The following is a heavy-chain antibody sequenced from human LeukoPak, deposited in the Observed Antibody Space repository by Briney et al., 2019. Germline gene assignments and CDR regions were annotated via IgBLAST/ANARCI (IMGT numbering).Heavy chain of an antibody. J-gene: IGHJ4*02. D-gene: IGHD3-22*01. CDR1: GGSISSYY. CDR2: IYYSGST. CDR3: ARGALYYYDSSGYYPSKGVFDY. V-gene: IGHV4-59*01. Sequence: SETLSLICTVSGGSISSYYWSWIRQPPGKGLEWIGYIYYSGSTNYNPSLKSRVTISVDTPKNQFSLKLSSVTAADTAVYYCARGALYYYDSSGYYPSKGVFDYWGQGTLVTVSS.